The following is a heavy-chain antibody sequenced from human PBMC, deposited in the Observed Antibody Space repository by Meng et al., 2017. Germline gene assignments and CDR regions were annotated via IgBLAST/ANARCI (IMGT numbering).Heavy chain of an antibody. V-gene: IGHV3-11*01. Sequence: ESVEGLVNPCGSLNLSLAASGFAFSDYYMSWVRQAPGKGLEWVSYISSSGSTIYYADSVKGRFTISRNNAKNSLYLQMNSLRAEDTAVYYCARVLDRSGGADYWGQGTLVTVSS. CDR3: ARVLDRSGGADY. D-gene: IGHD3-16*01. CDR1: GFAFSDYY. CDR2: ISSSGSTI. J-gene: IGHJ4*02.